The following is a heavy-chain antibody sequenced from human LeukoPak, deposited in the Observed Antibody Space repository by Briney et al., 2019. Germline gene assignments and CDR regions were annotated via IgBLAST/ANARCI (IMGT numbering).Heavy chain of an antibody. V-gene: IGHV3-30*04. CDR3: ARGGYGDPVFDAFDI. D-gene: IGHD4-17*01. J-gene: IGHJ3*02. CDR2: ISYDGSNK. CDR1: GFTFSSYA. Sequence: QPGGSLRLSCAASGFTFSSYAMHWVRQAPGKGLEWVAVISYDGSNKYYADSVKGRFTISRDNSKNTLYLQMNSLRAEDTAVYYCARGGYGDPVFDAFDIWGQGTMVTVSS.